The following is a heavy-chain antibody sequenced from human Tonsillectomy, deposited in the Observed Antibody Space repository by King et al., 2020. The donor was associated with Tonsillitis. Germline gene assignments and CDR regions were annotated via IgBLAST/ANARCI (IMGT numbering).Heavy chain of an antibody. D-gene: IGHD1-26*01. Sequence: VQLVESGGGVVRPGRSLSLSLAASGFTFSSYGMHWVRQAPGKGLEWVAVIGYDGCNKYFADSVLGRFTISRDNSKNTLYLQMNSLRAEDTAVYYCARDHPRGVGATFGLDYWGQGTLVTVSS. CDR2: IGYDGCNK. J-gene: IGHJ4*02. CDR3: ARDHPRGVGATFGLDY. V-gene: IGHV3-33*01. CDR1: GFTFSSYG.